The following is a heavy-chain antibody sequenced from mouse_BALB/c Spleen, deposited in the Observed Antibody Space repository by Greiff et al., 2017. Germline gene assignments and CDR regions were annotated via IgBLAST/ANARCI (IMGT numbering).Heavy chain of an antibody. V-gene: IGHV1-69*02. D-gene: IGHD2-4*01. Sequence: QVQLQQPGAELVRPGASVKLSCKASGYTFTSYWINWVKQRPGQGLEWIGNIYPSDSYTNYNQKFKDKATLTVDKSSSTAYMQLSSPTSEDSAVYYCTLMITGYAMDYWGQGTSVTVSS. CDR2: IYPSDSYT. CDR3: TLMITGYAMDY. CDR1: GYTFTSYW. J-gene: IGHJ4*01.